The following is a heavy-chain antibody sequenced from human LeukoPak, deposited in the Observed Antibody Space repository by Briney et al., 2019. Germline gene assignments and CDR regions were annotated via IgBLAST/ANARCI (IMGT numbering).Heavy chain of an antibody. V-gene: IGHV3-48*04. D-gene: IGHD3-16*02. J-gene: IGHJ6*03. Sequence: PGGSLRLSCAASGFTFSSYSMNWVRQALGKGLEWVSYISSSSSTIYYADSVKGRFTISRDNAKNSLYLQMNSLRAEDTAVYYCARDAYRYYYYYMDVWGKGTTVTVSS. CDR3: ARDAYRYYYYYMDV. CDR1: GFTFSSYS. CDR2: ISSSSSTI.